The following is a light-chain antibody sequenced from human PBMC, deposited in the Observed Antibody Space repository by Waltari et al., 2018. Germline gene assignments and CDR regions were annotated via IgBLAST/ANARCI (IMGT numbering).Light chain of an antibody. Sequence: QSVLTQPPSVSAAPGQKVTIPCSGSSPNIVRNYVYWYQQLPGTAPKLLIYDNDKRPSGIPDRFSGSKSGASATLGITGLQTGDEADYYCGTWDTSLSAGVFGGGTKVTVL. V-gene: IGLV1-51*01. CDR1: SPNIVRNY. J-gene: IGLJ3*02. CDR2: DND. CDR3: GTWDTSLSAGV.